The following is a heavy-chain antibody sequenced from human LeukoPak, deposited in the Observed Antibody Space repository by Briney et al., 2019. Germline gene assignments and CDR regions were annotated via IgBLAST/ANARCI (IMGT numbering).Heavy chain of an antibody. V-gene: IGHV4-34*01. CDR3: AREGGYSYGPYYYYYGMDV. J-gene: IGHJ6*02. CDR1: GGSFSGYY. D-gene: IGHD5-18*01. CDR2: INHSGST. Sequence: PSETLSLTCAVYGGSFSGYYWSWIRQPPGKGLEWIGEINHSGSTNYNPSLKSRVTISVDTSKNQFFLKLSSVTAADTAVYYCAREGGYSYGPYYYYYGMDVWGQGTTVTVSS.